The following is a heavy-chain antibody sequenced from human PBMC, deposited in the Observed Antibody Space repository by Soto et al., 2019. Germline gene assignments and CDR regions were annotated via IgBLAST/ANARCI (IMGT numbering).Heavy chain of an antibody. CDR2: IISKSDGGST. Sequence: EVQLVESGGGLVKPGESLRLSCAASGFTFSNAWMSWVRQAPGKGLEWVGRIISKSDGGSTDYTAPVKGRFTISRDDSKNTLVPQMNSLKTEEPGVYYCATPRSTGIFDSWGQGTLVTVSS. CDR1: GFTFSNAW. V-gene: IGHV3-15*01. CDR3: ATPRSTGIFDS. J-gene: IGHJ4*02.